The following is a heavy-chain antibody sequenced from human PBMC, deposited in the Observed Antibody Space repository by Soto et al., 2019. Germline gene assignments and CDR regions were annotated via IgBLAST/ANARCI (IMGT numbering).Heavy chain of an antibody. V-gene: IGHV1-3*01. Sequence: ASVKVSCKASGYTFTSYAMHWVRQAPGQRLEWMGWINAGNGNTKYSQKFQGRVTMTRDTSTSTVYMELSSLRSEDTAVYYCAREERYYYDSSGYYYVFPRFDYWGQGTLVTVSS. CDR2: INAGNGNT. CDR3: AREERYYYDSSGYYYVFPRFDY. D-gene: IGHD3-22*01. CDR1: GYTFTSYA. J-gene: IGHJ4*02.